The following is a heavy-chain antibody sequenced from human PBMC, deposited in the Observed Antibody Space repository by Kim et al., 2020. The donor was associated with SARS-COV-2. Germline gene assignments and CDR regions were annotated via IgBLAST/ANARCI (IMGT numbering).Heavy chain of an antibody. CDR3: GRWSAYSGFDLDS. J-gene: IGHJ4*02. CDR2: INQDGTMK. D-gene: IGHD5-12*01. Sequence: GGSLRLSCEGSGFTFSNYWMGWVRQAPGEGLQWVANINQDGTMKDYVDSVKGRFSLSRNNAENAMYLHMNSLRAEDTAVYYCGRWSAYSGFDLDSWGQGTLVTVSS. V-gene: IGHV3-7*01. CDR1: GFTFSNYW.